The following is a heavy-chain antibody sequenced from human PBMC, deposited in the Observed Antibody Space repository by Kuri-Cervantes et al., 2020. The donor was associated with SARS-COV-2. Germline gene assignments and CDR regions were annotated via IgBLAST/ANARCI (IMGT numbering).Heavy chain of an antibody. D-gene: IGHD3-10*01. CDR1: GFSLTTSGVG. Sequence: SGPTLVKPTQTLTLTCTFSGFSLTTSGVGVGWIRQPPGKALEWLALIYWNDDERYSPSLRSRLTITKDTSKNQVVLTMTNMDPVDTATYYCAHTQLLWFGELLGYFDYWGQGTQVTVSS. J-gene: IGHJ4*02. V-gene: IGHV2-5*01. CDR2: IYWNDDE. CDR3: AHTQLLWFGELLGYFDY.